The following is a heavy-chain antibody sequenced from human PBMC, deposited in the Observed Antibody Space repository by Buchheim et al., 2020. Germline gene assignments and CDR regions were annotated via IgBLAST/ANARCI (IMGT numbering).Heavy chain of an antibody. CDR2: ISYDGSNK. J-gene: IGHJ6*02. CDR3: AREVFSPHYYYYYGMDV. V-gene: IGHV3-30-3*01. Sequence: QVQLVESGGGVVQPGRSLRLSCAASGFTSSSYAMHWVRQAPGKGLEWVAVISYDGSNKYYADSVKGRFTISRDNSKNTLYLQMNSLRAEDTAVYYCAREVFSPHYYYYYGMDVWGQGTT. CDR1: GFTSSSYA.